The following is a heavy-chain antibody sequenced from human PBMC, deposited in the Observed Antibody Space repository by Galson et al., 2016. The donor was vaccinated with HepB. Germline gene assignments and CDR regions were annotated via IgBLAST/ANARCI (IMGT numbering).Heavy chain of an antibody. Sequence: CAISGDSVASHNAAWNWIRLSPSRGLEWLGRTYYRSKWYNDYAISVKSRITINPDTSKNQFSLQLNSVTPEDTAVYFCARGKAATGFDPWGQGTLVTVSS. CDR1: GDSVASHNAA. CDR3: ARGKAATGFDP. D-gene: IGHD6-13*01. V-gene: IGHV6-1*01. CDR2: TYYRSKWYN. J-gene: IGHJ5*02.